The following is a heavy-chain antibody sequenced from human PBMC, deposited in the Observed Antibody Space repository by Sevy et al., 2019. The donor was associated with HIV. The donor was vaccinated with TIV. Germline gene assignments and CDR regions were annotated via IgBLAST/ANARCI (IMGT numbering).Heavy chain of an antibody. J-gene: IGHJ6*02. D-gene: IGHD3-10*01. Sequence: GGSLRLSCAASGFTFSSYSMNWVRQAPGKGLEWVSYISSSSSTIYYADSVKGRFTISRDNAKNSLYLQMNSLRDEETAVYYCARDREEYYGSGSYHSPPLYYYGMDVWGQGTTVTVSS. CDR1: GFTFSSYS. V-gene: IGHV3-48*02. CDR2: ISSSSSTI. CDR3: ARDREEYYGSGSYHSPPLYYYGMDV.